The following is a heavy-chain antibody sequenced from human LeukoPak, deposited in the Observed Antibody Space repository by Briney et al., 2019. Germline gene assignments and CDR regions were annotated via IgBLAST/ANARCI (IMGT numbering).Heavy chain of an antibody. CDR2: ISGSGGST. CDR3: AKDLEPPGTSDY. CDR1: GFTFSSYA. V-gene: IGHV3-23*01. D-gene: IGHD2-2*01. Sequence: GGSLRLSCAASGFTFSSYAMSWVRQAQGKGLEWVSAISGSGGSTYYADSVKGRFTISRDNSKNTLYQQMNSPRAEDTAVYFCAKDLEPPGTSDYWGQGTLVTVSS. J-gene: IGHJ4*02.